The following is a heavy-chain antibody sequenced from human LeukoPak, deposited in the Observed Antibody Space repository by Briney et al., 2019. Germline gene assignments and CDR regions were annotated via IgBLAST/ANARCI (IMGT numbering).Heavy chain of an antibody. V-gene: IGHV3-74*01. CDR3: AKHGFGVFEGY. J-gene: IGHJ4*02. CDR1: GFTFSTYW. CDR2: INSDGSYT. D-gene: IGHD3-10*01. Sequence: GRSLRLSCAASGFTFSTYWMHWVRQAPGKGLVWVSRINSDGSYTSYADSVKGRFTISRDNSKNALYLQMNSLRAEDTAVYYCAKHGFGVFEGYWGQGTLVTVSS.